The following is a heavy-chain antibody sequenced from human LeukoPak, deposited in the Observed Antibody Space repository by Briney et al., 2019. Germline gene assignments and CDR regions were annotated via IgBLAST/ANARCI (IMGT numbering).Heavy chain of an antibody. Sequence: GGSLRLSCAASGFTFSSYAMSWVRQAPGKGLEWVSLIYNDGRTYYADSVKGRCTISRDNLKNVLYLQMNSLKVEDTALYYCARGLFLSGYLDAFDIWGQGTVVTVSS. CDR2: IYNDGRT. V-gene: IGHV3-23*03. CDR3: ARGLFLSGYLDAFDI. J-gene: IGHJ3*02. D-gene: IGHD3-22*01. CDR1: GFTFSSYA.